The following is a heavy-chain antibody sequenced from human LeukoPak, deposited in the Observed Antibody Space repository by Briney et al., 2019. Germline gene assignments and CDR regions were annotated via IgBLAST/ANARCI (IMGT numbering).Heavy chain of an antibody. Sequence: GGSLRLSCAASGFTFGDYAMHWVRQAPGKGLEWVSGISWNSGSIGYADSVKGRFTISRDNAKNSLYLQMNSLRAEDTALYHCAKDSSYYYDSNDAFDIWGQGTMVTVSS. J-gene: IGHJ3*02. CDR2: ISWNSGSI. CDR1: GFTFGDYA. CDR3: AKDSSYYYDSNDAFDI. D-gene: IGHD3-22*01. V-gene: IGHV3-9*01.